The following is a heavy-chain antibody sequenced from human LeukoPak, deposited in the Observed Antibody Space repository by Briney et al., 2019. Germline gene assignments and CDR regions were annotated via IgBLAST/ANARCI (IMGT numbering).Heavy chain of an antibody. CDR2: ISGGST. J-gene: IGHJ4*02. D-gene: IGHD1-20*01. CDR3: ARDKLDNWNDQDGDY. CDR1: GFTVSSNE. V-gene: IGHV3-38-3*01. Sequence: PGGSLRLSCAASGFTVSSNEMSWVRQAPGKGLEWVSSISGGSTYYADSRKGRFTISRDNSKNTLHLQMNSLRSEDTAVYYCARDKLDNWNDQDGDYWGQGTLVTVSS.